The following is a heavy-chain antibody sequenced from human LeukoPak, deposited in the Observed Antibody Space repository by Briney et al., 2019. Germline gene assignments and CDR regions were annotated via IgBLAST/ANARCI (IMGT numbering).Heavy chain of an antibody. Sequence: ASVKVSCKASGYTFTSYGISWVRQAPGQGLEWMGWINPNSGGTNYAQKFQGRVTMTRDTSISTAYMELSRLRSDDTAVYYCARVPRRGERFDPWGQGTLVTVSS. V-gene: IGHV1-2*02. J-gene: IGHJ5*02. CDR3: ARVPRRGERFDP. CDR1: GYTFTSYG. CDR2: INPNSGGT. D-gene: IGHD3-10*01.